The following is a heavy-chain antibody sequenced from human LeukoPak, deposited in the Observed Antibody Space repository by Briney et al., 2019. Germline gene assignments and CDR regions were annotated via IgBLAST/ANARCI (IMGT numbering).Heavy chain of an antibody. V-gene: IGHV1-69*01. CDR1: GGTFSSYA. D-gene: IGHD6-6*01. Sequence: SVKVSCKASGGTFSSYAISWVRQAPGQGLEWMGGIIPIFGTANYAQKFQGRVMITADESTSTAYMELSSLRSEDTAVYYCARETEYSSSSWFDPWGQGTLVTVSS. J-gene: IGHJ5*02. CDR2: IIPIFGTA. CDR3: ARETEYSSSSWFDP.